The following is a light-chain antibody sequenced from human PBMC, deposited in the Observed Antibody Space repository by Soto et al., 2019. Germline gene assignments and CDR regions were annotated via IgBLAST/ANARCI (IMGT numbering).Light chain of an antibody. V-gene: IGKV3-15*01. CDR3: QPYNNWPLT. J-gene: IGKJ4*01. CDR1: QSVATY. CDR2: DAS. Sequence: EIVMTQSPATLSVSAGERVTFSCRASQSVATYVTWYQQKPGQAPRLLIYDASIRATDVPARFSGSGSGTEFTLTISSLQSEDFAVYYCQPYNNWPLTFGGGTKVDIK.